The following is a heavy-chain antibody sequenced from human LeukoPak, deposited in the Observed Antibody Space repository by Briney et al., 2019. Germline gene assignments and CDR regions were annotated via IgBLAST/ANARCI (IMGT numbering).Heavy chain of an antibody. V-gene: IGHV3-23*01. Sequence: PGGSLRLSCAASGFTFSNYAMSWVRQAPGKGLEWVSGITGSGGSTNYADSVKGRFTISRDSSKNKLYLQMNSLRAEDTAVYYFAKEMMPVGVSALRLAIDYGRQGTLVTVSS. CDR3: AKEMMPVGVSALRLAIDY. D-gene: IGHD3-3*02. CDR2: ITGSGGST. CDR1: GFTFSNYA. J-gene: IGHJ4*02.